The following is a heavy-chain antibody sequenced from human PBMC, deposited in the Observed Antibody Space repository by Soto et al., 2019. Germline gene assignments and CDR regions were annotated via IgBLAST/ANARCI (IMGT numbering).Heavy chain of an antibody. CDR3: AKDFTFQGGTHDY. D-gene: IGHD2-15*01. CDR1: GFTFSSYA. Sequence: PGGSLRLSCAASGFTFSSYAMSWVRQAPGEGLEWVSAISGSGGSTYYADSVKGRFTISRDNSKNTLYLQMNSLRAEDTAVYYCAKDFTFQGGTHDYWGQGTLVTVSS. V-gene: IGHV3-23*01. J-gene: IGHJ4*02. CDR2: ISGSGGST.